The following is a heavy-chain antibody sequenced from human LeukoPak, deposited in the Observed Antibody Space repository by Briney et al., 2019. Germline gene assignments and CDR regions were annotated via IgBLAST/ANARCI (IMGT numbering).Heavy chain of an antibody. CDR2: ISSNGGST. D-gene: IGHD3-10*01. V-gene: IGHV3-64*01. CDR3: ARASGPFDY. CDR1: GFTFSSYA. Sequence: GGSLRLSCAASGFTFSSYAMHWVRQAPGKGLEYVSAISSNGGSTYYANSVKGRFTVSRDNSKNTLYLQMNSLRAEDTAVYSCARASGPFDYWGQGTLVTVSS. J-gene: IGHJ4*02.